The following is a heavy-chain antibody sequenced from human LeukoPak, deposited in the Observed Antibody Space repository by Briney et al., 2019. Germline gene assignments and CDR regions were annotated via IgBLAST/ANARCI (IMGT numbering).Heavy chain of an antibody. Sequence: GGSLRLSCAASGFNFIACDMTWVRQAPGRGLEWVSFISANGRGTYYVDSVKGRYTISRDNSKNTLYLQMHSLRAQDTAQYFCTKGGWLDYWGRGTRVILS. CDR1: GFNFIACD. V-gene: IGHV3-23*01. J-gene: IGHJ4*02. D-gene: IGHD6-19*01. CDR2: ISANGRGT. CDR3: TKGGWLDY.